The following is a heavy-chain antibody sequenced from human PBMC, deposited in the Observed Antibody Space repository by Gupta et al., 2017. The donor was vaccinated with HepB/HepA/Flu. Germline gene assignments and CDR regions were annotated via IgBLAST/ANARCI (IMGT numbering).Heavy chain of an antibody. V-gene: IGHV4-39*01. CDR2: IYYSGST. CDR3: AILGATITSDY. CDR1: GGSISSSSYH. J-gene: IGHJ4*02. Sequence: QLQLQESGPGLVKPSETLSLTCTVPGGSISSSSYHWGWIRQPPGKGLEWIGSIYYSGSTYYNPSLKSRVTISVDTSKNQFALKLSSVTAADTAVYYCAILGATITSDYWGQGTLVTVSS. D-gene: IGHD1-26*01.